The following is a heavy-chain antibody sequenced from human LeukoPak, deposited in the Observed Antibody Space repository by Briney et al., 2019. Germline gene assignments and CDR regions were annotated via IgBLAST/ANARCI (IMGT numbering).Heavy chain of an antibody. CDR3: AREMWAGTDAYYYGMDV. V-gene: IGHV1-69*13. Sequence: SVKVSCTASGGTFSSYAISWVRQAPGQGLEWMGGIIPIFGTANYAQKFQGRVTITADESTSTAHMELSSLRSEDTAVYYCAREMWAGTDAYYYGMDVWGQGTTVTVSS. J-gene: IGHJ6*02. D-gene: IGHD1-7*01. CDR1: GGTFSSYA. CDR2: IIPIFGTA.